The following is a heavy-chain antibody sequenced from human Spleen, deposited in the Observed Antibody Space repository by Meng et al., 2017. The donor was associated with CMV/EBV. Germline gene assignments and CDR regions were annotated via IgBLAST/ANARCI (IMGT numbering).Heavy chain of an antibody. CDR3: ARGLMYSGSYTDAFDI. D-gene: IGHD1-26*01. CDR1: GFTLGSYT. Sequence: GGSLRLSCAASGFTLGSYTMDWVRQAPGKGLEWVSGISWNSGSIGYADSVKGRFTISRDNAKNSLYLQMNSLRAEDTAVYYCARGLMYSGSYTDAFDIWGQGTMVTVSS. J-gene: IGHJ3*02. CDR2: ISWNSGSI. V-gene: IGHV3-9*01.